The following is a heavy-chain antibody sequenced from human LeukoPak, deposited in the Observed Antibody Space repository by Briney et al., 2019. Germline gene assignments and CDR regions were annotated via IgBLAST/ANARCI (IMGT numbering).Heavy chain of an antibody. V-gene: IGHV3-23*01. Sequence: GGSLRLSCAASGFTFSSYAMSWVRQAPGKGLEWVSAISGSGGSTYYADSAEGRFTISRDNSKNTLYLQMNSLRAEDTAVYYCAKVPGVRGYYYYGMDVWGQGTTVTVSS. D-gene: IGHD3-10*01. CDR3: AKVPGVRGYYYYGMDV. J-gene: IGHJ6*02. CDR1: GFTFSSYA. CDR2: ISGSGGST.